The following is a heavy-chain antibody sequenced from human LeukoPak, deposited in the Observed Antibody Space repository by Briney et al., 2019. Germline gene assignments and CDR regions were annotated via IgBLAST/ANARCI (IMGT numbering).Heavy chain of an antibody. V-gene: IGHV1-2*04. J-gene: IGHJ4*02. Sequence: ASVKVSCKTSGYLFTAYYIHWVRQAPGQGLEWMGWINPNSGGTNFAQKFQGWVTMTSNTSITTAYMELSRLTSDDTAVYYCAREGVVERRPISHWGQGTLVTVSS. CDR3: AREGVVERRPISH. D-gene: IGHD1-1*01. CDR2: INPNSGGT. CDR1: GYLFTAYY.